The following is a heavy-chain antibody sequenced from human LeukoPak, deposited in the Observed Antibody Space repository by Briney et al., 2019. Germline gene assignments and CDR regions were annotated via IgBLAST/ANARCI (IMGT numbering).Heavy chain of an antibody. Sequence: GGSLRLSCAASGYTFSSFGMRWVRQAPGKGLEWVALIIDESRQFYTPSVKGRFTISRDNSKNTLYLEMNSLRVEDTAVYYCVRDDATDDNGFDIWGQGTMVTVSS. V-gene: IGHV3-30*12. CDR3: VRDDATDDNGFDI. CDR1: GYTFSSFG. CDR2: IIDESRQ. J-gene: IGHJ3*02. D-gene: IGHD3-9*01.